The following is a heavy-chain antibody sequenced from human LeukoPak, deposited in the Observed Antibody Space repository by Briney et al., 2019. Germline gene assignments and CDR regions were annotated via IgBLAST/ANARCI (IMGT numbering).Heavy chain of an antibody. J-gene: IGHJ4*02. V-gene: IGHV3-23*01. CDR3: VKDRGSMQVELAFDY. Sequence: GGSLRLSCAASGFTFSRNGMSWVRQAPGKGLEWVSGISDSGGSTYYAGSVKGRFTISRDNSKNTLYLQMSSLRGDDTAVYYCVKDRGSMQVELAFDYWGRGILVSVSA. D-gene: IGHD1-1*01. CDR2: ISDSGGST. CDR1: GFTFSRNG.